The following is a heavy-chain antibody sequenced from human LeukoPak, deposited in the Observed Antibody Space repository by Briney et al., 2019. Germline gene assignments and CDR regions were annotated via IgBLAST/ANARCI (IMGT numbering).Heavy chain of an antibody. Sequence: GGSLRLSCAASGFAFNTYWMNWVRQAPGKGLEWVANINQDGSEKYYVDSVKGRFTISRDNAKNSLYLQMNSLRAEDTALYYCAKGPYYYDSSGYLSNWGQGTLVTVSS. CDR3: AKGPYYYDSSGYLSN. CDR1: GFAFNTYW. D-gene: IGHD3-22*01. J-gene: IGHJ4*02. CDR2: INQDGSEK. V-gene: IGHV3-7*03.